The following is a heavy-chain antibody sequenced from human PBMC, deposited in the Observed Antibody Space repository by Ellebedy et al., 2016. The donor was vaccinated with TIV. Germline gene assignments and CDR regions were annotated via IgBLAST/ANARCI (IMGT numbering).Heavy chain of an antibody. CDR2: ISAYNGNT. J-gene: IGHJ6*03. V-gene: IGHV1-18*01. Sequence: ASVKVSCXASGYTLTSYGISWVRQAPGQGLEWMGWISAYNGNTNYAQKLQGRVTMTTDTSTSTAYMELSSLRSDDTAVYYCATDQGASRDYYYYMDVWGKGTTVTVSS. CDR3: ATDQGASRDYYYYMDV. D-gene: IGHD1-26*01. CDR1: GYTLTSYG.